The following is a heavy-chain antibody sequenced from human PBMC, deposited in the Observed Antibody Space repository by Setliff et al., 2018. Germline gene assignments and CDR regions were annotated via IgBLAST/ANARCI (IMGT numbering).Heavy chain of an antibody. CDR2: IIPILGIA. J-gene: IGHJ4*02. D-gene: IGHD5-18*01. V-gene: IGHV1-69*10. CDR3: ARGRQTDTAFDY. CDR1: GGTFSSYA. Sequence: SVKVSCKASGGTFSSYAISWVRQAPGQGLEWMGGIIPILGIANYAQKFQGRVTITADKSTSTAYMELSSLRSEDTAVYYCARGRQTDTAFDYWGQGTLVTVSS.